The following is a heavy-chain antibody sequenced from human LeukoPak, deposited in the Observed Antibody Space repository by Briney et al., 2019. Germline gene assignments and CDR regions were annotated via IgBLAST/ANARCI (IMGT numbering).Heavy chain of an antibody. V-gene: IGHV1-2*04. D-gene: IGHD6-19*01. J-gene: IGHJ4*02. Sequence: GASVKVSCKASGYTFTGYYMHWERQAPGQGLEWMGWINPNSGGTNYAQKFQGWVTMTRDTSISTAYMELSRLRSDDTAVYYCAREAVAGTSDFDYWGQGTLVTVSS. CDR1: GYTFTGYY. CDR2: INPNSGGT. CDR3: AREAVAGTSDFDY.